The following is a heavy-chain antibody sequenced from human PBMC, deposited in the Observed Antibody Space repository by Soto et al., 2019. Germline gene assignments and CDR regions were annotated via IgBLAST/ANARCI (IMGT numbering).Heavy chain of an antibody. CDR1: GGSISSYS. D-gene: IGHD6-6*01. V-gene: IGHV4-4*07. CDR2: IYISGST. CDR3: LSIYYDVDV. Sequence: KHSETLSLTCTVSGGSISSYSWSWIRQPAGKGLEWIGHIYISGSTNYNPSLKSRVTMSVDTSKNQFSLRLTSVTAADTAVYYCLSIYYDVDVWGQGTTVTVSS. J-gene: IGHJ6*02.